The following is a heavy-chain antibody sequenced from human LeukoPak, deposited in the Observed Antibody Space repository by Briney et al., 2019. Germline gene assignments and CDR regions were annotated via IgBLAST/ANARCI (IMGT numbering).Heavy chain of an antibody. CDR2: ISAYNGNT. D-gene: IGHD4-17*01. Sequence: ASVKVSCKASGYTFTSYGISWVRQAPGQGLEWMGWISAYNGNTNYAQKLQGRVTMTRDMSTSTVYMELSSLRSEDTAVYYCARDFSPTYGDYAYDYWGQGTLVTVSS. CDR3: ARDFSPTYGDYAYDY. CDR1: GYTFTSYG. V-gene: IGHV1-18*01. J-gene: IGHJ4*02.